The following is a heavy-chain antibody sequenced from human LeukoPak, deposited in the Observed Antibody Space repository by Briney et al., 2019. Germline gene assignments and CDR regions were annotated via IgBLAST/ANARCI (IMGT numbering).Heavy chain of an antibody. CDR3: VRDRTTIFGVVLDY. D-gene: IGHD3-3*01. CDR2: IKQDGSEK. Sequence: PGGSLRLSCAASGFTFSSYWMSWVRQAPGRGLEWVANIKQDGSEKYYVDSVKGRFTISRDNAKKSLYLQINSLRAEDTAVYYCVRDRTTIFGVVLDYWGQGTLVTVSS. V-gene: IGHV3-7*03. CDR1: GFTFSSYW. J-gene: IGHJ4*02.